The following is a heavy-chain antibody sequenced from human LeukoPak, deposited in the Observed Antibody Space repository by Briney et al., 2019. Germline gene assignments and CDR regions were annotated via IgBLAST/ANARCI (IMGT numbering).Heavy chain of an antibody. CDR2: IYYSGST. J-gene: IGHJ6*03. CDR1: GGSISSYY. Sequence: SETLSLTCTVSGGSISSYYWSWIRQPPGKGLEWLGYIYYSGSTNYNPSLKSRVTISVDTSKNQFSLKLSSVTAADTAVYYCARGCRITMVRGVIITDYYYYYMDVWGKGTTVTISS. D-gene: IGHD3-10*01. CDR3: ARGCRITMVRGVIITDYYYYYMDV. V-gene: IGHV4-59*01.